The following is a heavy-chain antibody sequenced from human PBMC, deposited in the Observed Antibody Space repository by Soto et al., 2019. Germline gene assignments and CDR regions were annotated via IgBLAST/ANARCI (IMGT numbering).Heavy chain of an antibody. Sequence: QVQLVQSGAEVKNPGASVKVSCKASGYRFTSYGIGWVRLAPGQGLEWMGWINAYNGNTNYAQNLQGRVTLTTDTSTSTAYMELRSLRSNDTAVYYCAMVDVYVTPSPQDVWGQGTTVTVSS. CDR1: GYRFTSYG. D-gene: IGHD3-16*01. J-gene: IGHJ6*02. CDR2: INAYNGNT. CDR3: AMVDVYVTPSPQDV. V-gene: IGHV1-18*01.